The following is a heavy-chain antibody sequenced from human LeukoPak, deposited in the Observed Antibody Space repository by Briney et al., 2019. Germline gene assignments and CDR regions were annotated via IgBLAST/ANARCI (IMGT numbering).Heavy chain of an antibody. CDR2: IYSGGTT. V-gene: IGHV3-53*04. CDR3: ARGEQYCSSTSCCAY. D-gene: IGHD2-2*01. J-gene: IGHJ4*02. CDR1: GFTFSTYG. Sequence: QPGRSLRLSCAASGFTFSTYGMHWVRQAPGKGLEWVSVIYSGGTTYYADSVKGRFTISRHNSKNTLYLQMNSLRAEDTAVYYCARGEQYCSSTSCCAYWGQGTLVTVSS.